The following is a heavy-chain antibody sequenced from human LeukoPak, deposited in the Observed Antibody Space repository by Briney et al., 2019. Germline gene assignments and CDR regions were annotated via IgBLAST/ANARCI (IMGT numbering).Heavy chain of an antibody. Sequence: GGSLRLFCAASGFTFSSYEMNWGRPAPGEGLELVSYISSSCSTIYYPDSVKGRFTISRDNAQHSLYLQMNSLRPEDTAVYYCAREDSDIVVVTVHGERYFDYWGQGTLVTVSS. D-gene: IGHD2-21*02. J-gene: IGHJ4*02. CDR1: GFTFSSYE. CDR3: AREDSDIVVVTVHGERYFDY. CDR2: ISSSCSTI. V-gene: IGHV3-48*03.